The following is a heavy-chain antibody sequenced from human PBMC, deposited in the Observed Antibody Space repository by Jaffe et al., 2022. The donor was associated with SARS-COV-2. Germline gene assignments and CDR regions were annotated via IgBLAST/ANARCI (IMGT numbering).Heavy chain of an antibody. J-gene: IGHJ6*03. Sequence: EVQLVESGGGLVQPGGSLRLSCVGSGFTFNNYIISWVRQAPGKGLEWVSAISGSGSETYYADSVRGRFTMSRDNSKNSVYVQMNSLRAEDTAVYYCARENWGAAYDYYYQYMDVWGKGTTVTVSS. V-gene: IGHV3-23*04. CDR3: ARENWGAAYDYYYQYMDV. D-gene: IGHD7-27*01. CDR1: GFTFNNYI. CDR2: ISGSGSET.